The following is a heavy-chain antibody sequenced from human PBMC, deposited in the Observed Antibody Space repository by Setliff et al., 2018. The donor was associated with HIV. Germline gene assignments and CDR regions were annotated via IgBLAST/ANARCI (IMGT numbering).Heavy chain of an antibody. CDR3: ARVPYSSGY. CDR2: FDPELGET. Sequence: ASVKVSCKVSGYTLTKLSMHWVRQAPEKGLEWMGGFDPELGETFFAQNFRGRLTMTQDTSTDTAYMELTSLRSDDTAMYYCARVPYSSGYWGQGTLVTVSS. J-gene: IGHJ4*02. CDR1: GYTLTKLS. D-gene: IGHD6-19*01. V-gene: IGHV1-24*01.